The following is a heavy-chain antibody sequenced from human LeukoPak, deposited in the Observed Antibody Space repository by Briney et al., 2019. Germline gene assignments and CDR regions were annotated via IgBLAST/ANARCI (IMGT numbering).Heavy chain of an antibody. J-gene: IGHJ4*02. Sequence: GGSLRLSCEASEFTFSSYAMSWVRQAPGKGLEWVSAISGSGGSTYYADSVKGRFTISRDNSKNTLYLQMNSLRAEDTAVYYCAKDWQYYYDSSGAFDYWGQGTLVTVSS. CDR2: ISGSGGST. D-gene: IGHD3-22*01. CDR1: EFTFSSYA. CDR3: AKDWQYYYDSSGAFDY. V-gene: IGHV3-23*01.